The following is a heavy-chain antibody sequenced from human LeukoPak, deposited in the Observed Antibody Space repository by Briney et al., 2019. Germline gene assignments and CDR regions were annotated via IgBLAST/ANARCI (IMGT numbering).Heavy chain of an antibody. J-gene: IGHJ4*01. CDR3: ATAVYYSNYLGY. Sequence: GRSLRLSCAASGFTFSSYWMHWVRQAPGKGLVWVSRINSDGSSTNYADSVKGRFTISRHNAKNTLFLQMNSQRAEDTAMYYCATAVYYSNYLGYWGQGTLVTVSS. D-gene: IGHD3-10*01. CDR2: INSDGSST. V-gene: IGHV3-74*01. CDR1: GFTFSSYW.